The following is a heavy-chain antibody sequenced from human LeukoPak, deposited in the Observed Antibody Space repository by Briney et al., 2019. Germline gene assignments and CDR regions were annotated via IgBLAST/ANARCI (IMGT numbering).Heavy chain of an antibody. J-gene: IGHJ5*02. Sequence: PSETLSLTCTVSGGSISSYYWSWIRQPPGKGLEWIGYIYYSGSTNYNPSLKSRVTISVDTSKNQFSLKLSSVTAADTAVYYCASLVWSGYYIDWLGPWGQGTLVTVSS. CDR2: IYYSGST. CDR1: GGSISSYY. D-gene: IGHD3-3*01. CDR3: ASLVWSGYYIDWLGP. V-gene: IGHV4-59*01.